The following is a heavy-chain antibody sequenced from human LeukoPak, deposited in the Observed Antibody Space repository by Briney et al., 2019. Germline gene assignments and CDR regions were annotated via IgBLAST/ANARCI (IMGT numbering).Heavy chain of an antibody. V-gene: IGHV3-11*01. CDR2: ISSSGSTI. Sequence: GGSLRLSCAASGFTFSDYYMSWIRQAPGKGLEWVSYISSSGSTIYYADSVKGRFTISRDNAKNSLYLQMNSLRAEDTAVYYCTTDPAISARRYYFDYWGQGTLVTVSS. CDR3: TTDPAISARRYYFDY. D-gene: IGHD3-3*02. J-gene: IGHJ4*02. CDR1: GFTFSDYY.